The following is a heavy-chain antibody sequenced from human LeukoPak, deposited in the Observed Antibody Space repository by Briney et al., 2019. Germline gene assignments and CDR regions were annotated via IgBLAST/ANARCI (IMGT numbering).Heavy chain of an antibody. CDR1: GGSISNDF. V-gene: IGHV4-4*07. J-gene: IGHJ4*02. CDR2: IYSTGRT. Sequence: PSETLSLTCTVSGGSISNDFWSWVRQPAGKGLGWIRRIYSTGRTDYNPSLKSRATISVDTSKNQFSLKLASVTAADTAVYYCARGSGSYYRGVDYWGQGTLVTVSS. CDR3: ARGSGSYYRGVDY. D-gene: IGHD1-26*01.